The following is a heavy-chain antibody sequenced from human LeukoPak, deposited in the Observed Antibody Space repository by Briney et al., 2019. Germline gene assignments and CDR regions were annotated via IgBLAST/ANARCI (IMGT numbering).Heavy chain of an antibody. CDR1: GGSISSGDYY. V-gene: IGHV4-30-4*01. Sequence: SQTLSLTRTVSGGSISSGDYYWSWIRQPPGKGLEWIGYIYYSGSTYYNPSLKSRVTISADTSKNQFSLKLSSVTAADTAVYYCARAEESTYYDILTGCLFDYWGQGTLVTVSS. CDR2: IYYSGST. D-gene: IGHD3-9*01. J-gene: IGHJ4*02. CDR3: ARAEESTYYDILTGCLFDY.